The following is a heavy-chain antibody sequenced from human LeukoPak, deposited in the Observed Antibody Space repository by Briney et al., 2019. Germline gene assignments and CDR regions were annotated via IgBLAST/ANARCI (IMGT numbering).Heavy chain of an antibody. D-gene: IGHD6-19*01. CDR3: AKDREYSSGWYNNWFDP. V-gene: IGHV3-23*01. CDR1: GFTFSSYA. Sequence: GGSLRLSCAASGFTFSSYAMSWVRQAPGKGLEWVSAISGSGGSTYYADSVKGRFTISRDNSKNTLYLQMNSLRAEDTAVYYCAKDREYSSGWYNNWFDPWGPGTLVTVSS. J-gene: IGHJ5*02. CDR2: ISGSGGST.